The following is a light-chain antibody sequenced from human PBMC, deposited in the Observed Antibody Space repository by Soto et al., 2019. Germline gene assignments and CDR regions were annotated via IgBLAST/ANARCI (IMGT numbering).Light chain of an antibody. CDR3: QQYTGPPTT. CDR1: QSVSSNY. CDR2: GAS. Sequence: ESVLTQSPGTLSLSPGARAPLSCRASQSVSSNYLAWYQQKPGQAPRLLIYGASTRATGIPDRFSVSWSGTDFTLTISGLEPEDSAVYWCQQYTGPPTTFGQGTRLEIK. J-gene: IGKJ5*01. V-gene: IGKV3-20*01.